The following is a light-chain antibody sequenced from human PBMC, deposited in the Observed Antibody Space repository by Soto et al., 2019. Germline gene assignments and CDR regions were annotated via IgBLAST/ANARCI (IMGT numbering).Light chain of an antibody. CDR2: AAS. Sequence: DIQMTQSPSSLSASVGDRVTITCRASQSITSYLNWYQQKPGKAPQLLIYAASSLQSGVPSRFSGSGSGTDFTLTISSLQPEDFATYFCQQSYPTPCPFGQGTNVE. CDR1: QSITSY. CDR3: QQSYPTPCP. J-gene: IGKJ1*01. V-gene: IGKV1-39*01.